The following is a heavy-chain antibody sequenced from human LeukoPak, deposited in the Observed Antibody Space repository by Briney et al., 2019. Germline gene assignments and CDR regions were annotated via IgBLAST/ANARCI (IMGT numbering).Heavy chain of an antibody. CDR3: ARRDGMKGGFDY. V-gene: IGHV1-69*13. J-gene: IGHJ4*02. CDR1: GYTFTSYG. D-gene: IGHD5-24*01. Sequence: ASVKVSCKASGYTFTSYGISWVRQAPGQGLEWMGGIIPIFGTANYAQKFQGRVTITADESTSTAYMELSSLRSEDTAVYYCARRDGMKGGFDYWGQGTLVTVSS. CDR2: IIPIFGTA.